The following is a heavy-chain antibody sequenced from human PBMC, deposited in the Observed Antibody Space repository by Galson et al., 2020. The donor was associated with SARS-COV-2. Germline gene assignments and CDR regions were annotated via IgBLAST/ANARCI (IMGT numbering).Heavy chain of an antibody. Sequence: ASETLSLTCAVSGAPISSGAYYWSWIRQPAGKGLEWIGNIYHSGSTDYNPSLKSRLTISIDTSTNQFSLKLNSVTAADTAVYFCARVNPFQGVVIDPAASDYYYYGMDVWGQGTTVIVSS. CDR2: IYHSGST. J-gene: IGHJ6*02. CDR3: ARVNPFQGVVIDPAASDYYYYGMDV. CDR1: GAPISSGAYY. D-gene: IGHD2-2*01. V-gene: IGHV4-30-2*01.